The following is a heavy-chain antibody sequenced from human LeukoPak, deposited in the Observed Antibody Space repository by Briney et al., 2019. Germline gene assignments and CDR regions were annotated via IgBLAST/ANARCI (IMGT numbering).Heavy chain of an antibody. J-gene: IGHJ4*02. Sequence: GGSLRLSCAVSGITLSNYGMSWVRQAPGKGLEWVAGISGSGGGTNYADSVKGRFTISRDNSKNTLYLQMNSLRAEDTAVYYCARVGIVGDDDYWGQGTLVTVSS. D-gene: IGHD1-26*01. CDR1: GITLSNYG. CDR2: ISGSGGGT. V-gene: IGHV3-23*01. CDR3: ARVGIVGDDDY.